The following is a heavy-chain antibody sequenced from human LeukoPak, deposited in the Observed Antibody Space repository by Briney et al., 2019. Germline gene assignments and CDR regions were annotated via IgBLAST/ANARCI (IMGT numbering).Heavy chain of an antibody. CDR3: ARHASNYDLGYFDY. J-gene: IGHJ4*02. CDR2: IIPIFGTA. Sequence: SVKVSCKASGGTFSSYAISWVRQAPGQGLEWMGGIIPIFGTANYAQKFQGRVTITADESTSTAYMELSSLRSEDTAVYYCARHASNYDLGYFDYWGQGTLVTVSS. V-gene: IGHV1-69*13. D-gene: IGHD3-3*01. CDR1: GGTFSSYA.